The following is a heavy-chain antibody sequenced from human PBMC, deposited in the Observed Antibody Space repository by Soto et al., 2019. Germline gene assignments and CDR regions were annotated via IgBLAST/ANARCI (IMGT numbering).Heavy chain of an antibody. J-gene: IGHJ3*02. Sequence: PGGSLRLSYAASGFTFSSDWMHWVRQAPGKGLVWVSRINTDGSGTTYADSVKGRFTISRDNAKNSLYLQMNSLRAEDTALYYCAKDRGYSYGADAFDIWGQGTMVTVSS. CDR2: INTDGSGT. V-gene: IGHV3-74*01. CDR1: GFTFSSDW. D-gene: IGHD5-18*01. CDR3: AKDRGYSYGADAFDI.